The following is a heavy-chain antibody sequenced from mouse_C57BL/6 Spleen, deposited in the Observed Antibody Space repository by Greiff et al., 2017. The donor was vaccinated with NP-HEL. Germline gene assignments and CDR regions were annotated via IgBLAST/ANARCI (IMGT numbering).Heavy chain of an antibody. Sequence: QVQLQQPGAELVMPGASVKLSCKASGYTFTSYWMHWVKQRPGQGLEWIGEIDPSDSYTNYNQKFKGKSTLTVDKSSSTAYMQLISLTSEDSAVYYCARSDDGYPAWFAYWGQGTLVTVSA. CDR2: IDPSDSYT. J-gene: IGHJ3*01. V-gene: IGHV1-69*01. CDR3: ARSDDGYPAWFAY. CDR1: GYTFTSYW. D-gene: IGHD2-3*01.